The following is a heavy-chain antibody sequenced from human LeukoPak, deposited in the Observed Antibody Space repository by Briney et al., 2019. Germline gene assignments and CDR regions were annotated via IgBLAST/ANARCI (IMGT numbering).Heavy chain of an antibody. CDR1: GFRFSGYW. CDR2: MSFDVNNK. Sequence: GGSLSLSCAASGFRFSGYWMTWVRQAPGKGLEWVATMSFDVNNKYYADSVRGRFTISRDNSKNTLYLQMNSLGAEDTAVYSCARGYCTSSSCYNDYWGQGTLVTVSS. J-gene: IGHJ4*02. CDR3: ARGYCTSSSCYNDY. D-gene: IGHD2-2*02. V-gene: IGHV3-30*03.